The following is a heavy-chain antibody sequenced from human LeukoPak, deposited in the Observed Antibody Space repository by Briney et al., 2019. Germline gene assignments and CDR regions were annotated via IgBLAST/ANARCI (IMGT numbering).Heavy chain of an antibody. J-gene: IGHJ6*02. CDR2: MNPNSGNT. D-gene: IGHD3-22*01. CDR3: ARDSSGYYYYYGMDA. Sequence: ASVKVSCKASGYTFTSYDINWVRQAPGQGLEWMGWMNPNSGNTGYAQKFQGRVTMTRNTSISTAYMELSSLRSEDTAVYYCARDSSGYYYYYGMDACGHGTSVTVSS. CDR1: GYTFTSYD. V-gene: IGHV1-8*01.